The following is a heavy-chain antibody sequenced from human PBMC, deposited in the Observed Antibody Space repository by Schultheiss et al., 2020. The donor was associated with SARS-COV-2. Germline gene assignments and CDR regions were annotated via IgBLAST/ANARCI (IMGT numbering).Heavy chain of an antibody. CDR3: ARVNYDSSWSEIDY. CDR1: GGSISSYY. D-gene: IGHD6-13*01. V-gene: IGHV4-59*12. J-gene: IGHJ4*02. CDR2: GYYTGST. Sequence: SETLSLTCTVSGGSISSYYWSWIRQSPGRGLEWVGSGYYTGSTYYNPSLKSRATISVDTSKNQFSLQLNSVTPEDTAVYYCARVNYDSSWSEIDYWGQGTLVTVSS.